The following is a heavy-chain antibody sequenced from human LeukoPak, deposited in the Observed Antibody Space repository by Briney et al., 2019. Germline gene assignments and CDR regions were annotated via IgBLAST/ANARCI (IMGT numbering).Heavy chain of an antibody. D-gene: IGHD6-13*01. J-gene: IGHJ4*02. CDR1: GFTFSSYS. V-gene: IGHV3-21*01. CDR3: AAYGGAAAGFDD. CDR2: ISSSSSYI. Sequence: GGSLGLSCAASGFTFSSYSMNWVRQAPGKGLEWVSSISSSSSYIYYADSVKGRFTISRDNAKNSLYLQMNSLRAEDTAVYYCAAYGGAAAGFDDWGPETLVTVSS.